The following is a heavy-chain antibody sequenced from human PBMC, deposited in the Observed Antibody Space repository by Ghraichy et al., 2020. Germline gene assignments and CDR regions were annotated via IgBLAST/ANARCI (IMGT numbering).Heavy chain of an antibody. CDR2: IRSKAYGGTT. J-gene: IGHJ6*02. CDR1: GFTFGDYA. Sequence: GALRLSCTASGFTFGDYAMSWFRQAPGKGLEWVGFIRSKAYGGTTEYAASVKGRFTISRDDSKSIAYLQMNSLKTEDTAVYYCSYCSGGSCSAWYGMDVWGQGTTVTVSS. CDR3: SYCSGGSCSAWYGMDV. V-gene: IGHV3-49*03. D-gene: IGHD2-15*01.